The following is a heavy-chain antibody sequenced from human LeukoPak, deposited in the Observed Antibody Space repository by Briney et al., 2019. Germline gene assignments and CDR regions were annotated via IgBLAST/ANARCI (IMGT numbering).Heavy chain of an antibody. CDR3: AKDHRTSVTTGGFSSFDI. CDR1: GFTFSNYG. J-gene: IGHJ3*02. CDR2: IQFDGSKT. Sequence: GGSLRLSCAASGFTFSNYGVHWVRQAPGKGLEWVAFIQFDGSKTYYTDSVKGRFTISRDNSKNTLYLQMSSLRAEGRVLYYWAKDHRTSVTTGGFSSFDIWGQGTMVTVSS. D-gene: IGHD4-17*01. V-gene: IGHV3-30*02.